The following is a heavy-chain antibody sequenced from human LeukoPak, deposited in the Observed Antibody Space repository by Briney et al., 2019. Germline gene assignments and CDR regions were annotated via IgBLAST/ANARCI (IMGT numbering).Heavy chain of an antibody. J-gene: IGHJ4*02. CDR2: MNPNSGNT. V-gene: IGHV1-8*01. D-gene: IGHD3-10*01. CDR3: ARSGSRLLWFGETMGYCDH. CDR1: GYTFTSYD. Sequence: ASVKVSCKASGYTFTSYDINWVRQATGQGLEWMGWMNPNSGNTGYAQKFQGRVTMTRDTSTSTVYMELRSLRSDDTAVYYCARSGSRLLWFGETMGYCDHWGQGTLVTVSS.